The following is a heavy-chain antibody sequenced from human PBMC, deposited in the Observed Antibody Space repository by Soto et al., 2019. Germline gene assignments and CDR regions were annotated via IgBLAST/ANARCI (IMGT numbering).Heavy chain of an antibody. Sequence: PGESLKISCKGSGYSFTSYWIGWVRQMPGKGLEWMGIIYPGDSDTRYSPSFQGQVTISADKSISTAYLQWSSLKASDTAMYYCARPLWNHIVGAKGDAFDIWGQGTMVTVSS. D-gene: IGHD1-26*01. CDR1: GYSFTSYW. CDR2: IYPGDSDT. CDR3: ARPLWNHIVGAKGDAFDI. V-gene: IGHV5-51*01. J-gene: IGHJ3*02.